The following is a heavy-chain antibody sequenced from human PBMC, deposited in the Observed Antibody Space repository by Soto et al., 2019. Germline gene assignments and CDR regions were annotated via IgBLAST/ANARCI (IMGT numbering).Heavy chain of an antibody. J-gene: IGHJ4*01. CDR2: TYYRSKWYY. CDR3: ARGEQYSGRIFDY. V-gene: IGHV6-1*01. D-gene: IGHD1-26*01. CDR1: GDGVSSNSSG. Sequence: SRTLSLSCAITGDGVSSNSSGWSWFRQSPSRGLEWLGRTYYRSKWYYEYAVSVRGRITINPDTSKNQYSLQLNSVTPEDTAVYFCARGEQYSGRIFDYWGQGTLVTVSS.